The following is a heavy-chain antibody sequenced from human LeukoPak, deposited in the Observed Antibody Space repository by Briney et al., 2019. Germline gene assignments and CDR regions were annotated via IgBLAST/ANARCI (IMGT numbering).Heavy chain of an antibody. Sequence: SETLSLTCTVSGYSINSNYYWGWIRQPPGKGLEWIGSVHHSGNTYYNPSLTSRVTISLDTSKSHLSLKMDSVTAADTAVYYCARVDLWQQPNWYFDLWGRGTLVTVFS. CDR2: VHHSGNT. D-gene: IGHD6-13*01. J-gene: IGHJ2*01. V-gene: IGHV4-38-2*02. CDR1: GYSINSNYY. CDR3: ARVDLWQQPNWYFDL.